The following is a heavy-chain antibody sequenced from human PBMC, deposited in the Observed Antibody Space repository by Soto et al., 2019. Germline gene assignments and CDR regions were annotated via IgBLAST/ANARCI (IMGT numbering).Heavy chain of an antibody. Sequence: SQTLSLTCVISGDSVSSTSTAWSWIRQSPSRGLERLGRTYYRSKWYSDYAVSVKSRITINPDTSKNQFSLQLNSVTPEDTAVYYCARGSYYSGWAWGQGTLVTVSS. CDR1: GDSVSSTSTA. D-gene: IGHD6-19*01. J-gene: IGHJ4*02. CDR3: ARGSYYSGWA. V-gene: IGHV6-1*01. CDR2: TYYRSKWYS.